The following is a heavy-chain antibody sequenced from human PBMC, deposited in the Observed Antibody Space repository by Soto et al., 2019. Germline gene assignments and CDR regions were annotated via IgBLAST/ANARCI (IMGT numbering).Heavy chain of an antibody. J-gene: IGHJ4*02. CDR1: GFTFSNYS. CDR3: ARDRTKHYGDYGSYIEY. D-gene: IGHD4-17*01. Sequence: EVQLVESGGGLVKPGGSLRLSCAASGFTFSNYSMNWVRQAPGQGLEWVSSISSSSSYIYYADSVKGRFTISGDNAKNSLYLQKNSLRAEDTAVYSCARDRTKHYGDYGSYIEYWGQGTLVTVSS. V-gene: IGHV3-21*01. CDR2: ISSSSSYI.